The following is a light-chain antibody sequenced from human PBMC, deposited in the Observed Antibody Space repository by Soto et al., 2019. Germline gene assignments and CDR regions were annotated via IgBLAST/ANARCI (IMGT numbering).Light chain of an antibody. CDR2: DVS. CDR3: SSYTSSSTQV. CDR1: SSDVGGYNY. Sequence: QSVLTQPASVSGSPGQSITISCTGTSSDVGGYNYVSWYQQHPGKAPKLMIYDVSNRPPGVSNRFSGSKSGNTASLTISGLQAEDEADYYCSSYTSSSTQVFGTGT. V-gene: IGLV2-14*01. J-gene: IGLJ1*01.